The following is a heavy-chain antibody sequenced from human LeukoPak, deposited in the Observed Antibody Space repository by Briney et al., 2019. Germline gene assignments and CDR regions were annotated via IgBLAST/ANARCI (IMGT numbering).Heavy chain of an antibody. CDR1: GFTFSSYA. CDR3: AKDRGIIVVVPVDAFDI. Sequence: GGSLRLSCAASGFTFSSYAMHWVRQAPGKGLEWVAVISYDGSNKYYAASVKGRFTISRDNSKNTLYLQMNSLRAGDTAVYYCAKDRGIIVVVPVDAFDIWGQGTMVTVSS. CDR2: ISYDGSNK. V-gene: IGHV3-30*04. J-gene: IGHJ3*02. D-gene: IGHD2-2*01.